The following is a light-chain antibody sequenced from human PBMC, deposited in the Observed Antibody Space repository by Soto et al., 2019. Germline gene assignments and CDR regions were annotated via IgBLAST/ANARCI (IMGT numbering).Light chain of an antibody. CDR2: AAS. V-gene: IGKV1-9*01. J-gene: IGKJ2*01. CDR1: QGISSY. Sequence: IQLTQSPSFLSASVGDRVTITCRASQGISSYLAWYQQKPGKAPKLLIYAASTLQSGVPSRFSGSGSGTEFTLTISSLQPEDFATYYCQQLNSYSRTFGQGTKLEIK. CDR3: QQLNSYSRT.